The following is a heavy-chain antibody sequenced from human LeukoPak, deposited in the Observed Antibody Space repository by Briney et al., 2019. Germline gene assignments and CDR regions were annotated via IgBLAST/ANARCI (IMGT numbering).Heavy chain of an antibody. CDR3: ARLKPVDTAMSTNAFDI. V-gene: IGHV4-39*01. J-gene: IGHJ3*02. CDR1: GGSISSTNYY. Sequence: PSETLSLTCTVSGGSISSTNYYWGWIRQPPGKGLEWIGTIYYPRSTYYSPSLKSRVTISVDTSKSQFSLRLSSVTAADTAVYYCARLKPVDTAMSTNAFDIWGQGTMVTVSS. CDR2: IYYPRST. D-gene: IGHD5-18*01.